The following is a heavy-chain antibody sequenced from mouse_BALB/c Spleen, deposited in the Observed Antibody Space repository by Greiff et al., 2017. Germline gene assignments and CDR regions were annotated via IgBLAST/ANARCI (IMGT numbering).Heavy chain of an antibody. Sequence: VKLVESGPGLVQPSQSLSITCTASGFSITSYGVHWVRQSPGKGLEWLGVIWSGGSTDYNEAFISRLSISKDNSKSQVFFKMNSLQANDTAIYYCAGSLLSWFADWGQGTLVTVSA. CDR2: IWSGGST. J-gene: IGHJ3*01. CDR1: GFSITSYG. CDR3: AGSLLSWFAD. D-gene: IGHD1-2*01. V-gene: IGHV2-2*02.